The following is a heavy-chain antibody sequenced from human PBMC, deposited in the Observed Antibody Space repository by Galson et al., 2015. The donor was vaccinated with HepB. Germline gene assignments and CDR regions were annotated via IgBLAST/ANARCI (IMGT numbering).Heavy chain of an antibody. V-gene: IGHV6-1*01. Sequence: CAISGDSVSSNRTAWNWIRQSPSRGLEWLGRTYYVSRWNTEYPISVKSRISIKPDISKNQFSLQLNSVTPDGTAVYYCVRGLGTTGLKYWGLGTLVTVSS. CDR2: TYYVSRWNT. CDR1: GDSVSSNRTA. J-gene: IGHJ4*02. CDR3: VRGLGTTGLKY. D-gene: IGHD1-7*01.